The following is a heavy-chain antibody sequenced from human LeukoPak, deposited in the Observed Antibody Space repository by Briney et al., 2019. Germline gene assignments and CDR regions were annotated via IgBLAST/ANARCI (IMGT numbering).Heavy chain of an antibody. CDR3: TRFYSSGSLSQKQDY. J-gene: IGHJ4*02. CDR1: GFTFSGSA. D-gene: IGHD6-19*01. Sequence: GGSLKLSCAASGFTFSGSAMHWVRQASGKGLEWVGRIRSKANSYATAYAASVKGRFTISRDDSKNTAYLQMNSLKTEDTAVYYCTRFYSSGSLSQKQDYWGQGTLVTVSS. V-gene: IGHV3-73*01. CDR2: IRSKANSYAT.